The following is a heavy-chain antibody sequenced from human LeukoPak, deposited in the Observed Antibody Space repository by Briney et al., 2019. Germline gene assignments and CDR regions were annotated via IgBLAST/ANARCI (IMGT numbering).Heavy chain of an antibody. CDR3: AANGGPFDF. D-gene: IGHD4-23*01. V-gene: IGHV3-7*05. Sequence: GGSLRLSCAASGFSFRSYWMSWVRQAPGKGLEFVANIKEEGNERYYVDSVKGRFTISIDNSKNSRYLQMTGLSAADTAVYYCAANGGPFDFWGQGTLVTVSA. J-gene: IGHJ4*02. CDR1: GFSFRSYW. CDR2: IKEEGNER.